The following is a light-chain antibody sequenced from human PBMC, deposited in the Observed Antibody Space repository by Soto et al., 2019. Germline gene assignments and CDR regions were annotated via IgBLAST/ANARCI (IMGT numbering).Light chain of an antibody. V-gene: IGKV3-20*01. CDR3: QQYHKWPPIT. CDR2: GAS. Sequence: FVLTQSPGTLSFSPWYGSTLSVGSSQSVSSSYLAWYQQKPGQAPRLLIYGASSRATGIPDRFSGSGSGTEFTLTISSLQSEDSAVYYCQQYHKWPPITFGQGTRLEIK. J-gene: IGKJ5*01. CDR1: QSVSSSY.